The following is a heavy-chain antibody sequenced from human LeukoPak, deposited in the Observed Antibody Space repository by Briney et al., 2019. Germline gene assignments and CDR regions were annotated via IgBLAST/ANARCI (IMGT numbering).Heavy chain of an antibody. V-gene: IGHV3-21*01. CDR2: MSSSSTYI. CDR1: GFAFSSYS. D-gene: IGHD3-3*01. CDR3: AREIFWSGYFSNLHFDY. Sequence: GGSLRLSCAASGFAFSSYSMNWVRQAPGKGLEWVSSMSSSSTYIYYADSMKGRFTMSRDNAKNSLFLQMNSLRAEDTAVYYCAREIFWSGYFSNLHFDYWGQGTLVTVSS. J-gene: IGHJ4*02.